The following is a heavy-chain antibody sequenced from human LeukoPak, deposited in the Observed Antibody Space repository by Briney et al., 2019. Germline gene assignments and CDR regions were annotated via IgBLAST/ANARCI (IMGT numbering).Heavy chain of an antibody. CDR3: ARARLRFLEWLLYPRSGYYFDY. V-gene: IGHV4-34*01. D-gene: IGHD3-3*01. Sequence: SETLSLTCAVYGGSFSGYYWSWIRQPPGKGLEWIGEINHSGSTNYNPSLKSRVTISVDTSKNQFSLKLSSVTAADTAVCYCARARLRFLEWLLYPRSGYYFDYWGQGTLVTVSS. J-gene: IGHJ4*02. CDR2: INHSGST. CDR1: GGSFSGYY.